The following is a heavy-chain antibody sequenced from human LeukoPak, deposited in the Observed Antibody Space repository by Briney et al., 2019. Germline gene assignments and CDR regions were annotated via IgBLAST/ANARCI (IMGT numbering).Heavy chain of an antibody. CDR2: ISGSGGST. CDR3: GVSVSLNY. CDR1: GFTFSTYA. D-gene: IGHD5/OR15-5a*01. Sequence: GGSLRLSCAASGFTFSTYAMNWVRQAPGKGLEWVSTISGSGGSTYYADSVKGRFTSSRDNSKNTLYLQMNSLRAEDTAVYYCGVSVSLNYWGQGTLVTVSS. V-gene: IGHV3-23*01. J-gene: IGHJ4*02.